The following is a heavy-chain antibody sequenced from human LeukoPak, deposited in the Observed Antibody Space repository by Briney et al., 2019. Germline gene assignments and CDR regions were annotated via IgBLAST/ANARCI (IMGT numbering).Heavy chain of an antibody. CDR3: AKDDEDSSSSDY. V-gene: IGHV3-23*01. CDR2: ISGSGGST. Sequence: GGSLRLSCAASGFTFSSYAMSWVRQAPGEGLEWVSAISGSGGSTYYADSVKGRFTISRDNSKNTLYLQMNSLRAEDTAVYYCAKDDEDSSSSDYWGQGTLVTVSS. D-gene: IGHD2-2*01. J-gene: IGHJ4*02. CDR1: GFTFSSYA.